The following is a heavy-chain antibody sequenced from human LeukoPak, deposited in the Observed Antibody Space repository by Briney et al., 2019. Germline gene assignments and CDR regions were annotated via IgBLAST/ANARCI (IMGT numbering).Heavy chain of an antibody. D-gene: IGHD2-15*01. CDR2: ISGSGGST. Sequence: PGGSLRLSCAASGFTFSSYGMHWVRQAPGKGLEWVSAISGSGGSTYYADSVKGRFTISRDNSKNTLYLQMNSLRAEDTAVYYCAKDSYCSGGSCYSHNYYYGMDVWGQGTTVTVSS. CDR3: AKDSYCSGGSCYSHNYYYGMDV. V-gene: IGHV3-23*01. J-gene: IGHJ6*02. CDR1: GFTFSSYG.